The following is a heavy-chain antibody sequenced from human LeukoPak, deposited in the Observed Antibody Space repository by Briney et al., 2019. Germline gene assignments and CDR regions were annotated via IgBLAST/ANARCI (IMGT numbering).Heavy chain of an antibody. D-gene: IGHD5-18*01. J-gene: IGHJ6*03. CDR3: AGDSPAGYIRGQEHYYYYIDV. CDR1: GGSFSGYY. CDR2: INHSGST. V-gene: IGHV4-34*01. Sequence: SETLSLTCAVYGGSFSGYYWSWIRQPPGKGLEWIGEINHSGSTNYNPSLKSRVTISVDTSKNQFSLKLTSVTAADTAVYYCAGDSPAGYIRGQEHYYYYIDVWGKGTTVTVSS.